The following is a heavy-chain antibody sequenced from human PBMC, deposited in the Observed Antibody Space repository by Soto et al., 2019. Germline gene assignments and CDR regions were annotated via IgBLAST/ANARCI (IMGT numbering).Heavy chain of an antibody. V-gene: IGHV4-30-2*01. D-gene: IGHD2-8*01. CDR1: GGSISSGGYS. CDR3: ARGPPNTY. J-gene: IGHJ4*02. Sequence: QLQLQESGSGLVKPSQTLSLTCAVSGGSISSGGYSWSWLRQPPGKGLEWIVYIYHSGSTYYNPPLKSRVTISVDRSKNQFSLKLSSVTAADTAVYYCARGPPNTYWGQGTLVTVSS. CDR2: IYHSGST.